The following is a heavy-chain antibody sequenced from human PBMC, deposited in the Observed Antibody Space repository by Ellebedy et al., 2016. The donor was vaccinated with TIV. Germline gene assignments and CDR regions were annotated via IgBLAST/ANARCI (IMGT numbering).Heavy chain of an antibody. V-gene: IGHV1-18*01. D-gene: IGHD3-10*01. Sequence: AASVKVSCKSSGYTFIDYGISWVRQVPGPGLDWMGWVSAYSGNTNYADNLQGRVTMTTDTSTDTAYMELRSLRSDNTAVYYCARYSGSGTYYRNGMDVWGQGTTVTVSS. CDR1: GYTFIDYG. J-gene: IGHJ6*02. CDR3: ARYSGSGTYYRNGMDV. CDR2: VSAYSGNT.